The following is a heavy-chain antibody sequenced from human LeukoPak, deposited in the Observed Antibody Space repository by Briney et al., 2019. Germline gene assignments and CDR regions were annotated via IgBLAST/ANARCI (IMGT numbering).Heavy chain of an antibody. D-gene: IGHD2-2*01. CDR2: ISSSSSYI. CDR3: ATQHMVVVPAAIVELDY. Sequence: GGSLRLSCAASGFTFSSYSMNWVRQAPGKGLEWVSSISSSSSYIYYADSVKGRFTISRDNAKNSLYLQMNSLRAEDTAVYYCATQHMVVVPAAIVELDYWGQGTLVTVSS. CDR1: GFTFSSYS. V-gene: IGHV3-21*01. J-gene: IGHJ4*02.